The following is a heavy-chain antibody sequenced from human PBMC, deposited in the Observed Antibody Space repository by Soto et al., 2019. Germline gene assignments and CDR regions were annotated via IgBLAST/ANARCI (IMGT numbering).Heavy chain of an antibody. D-gene: IGHD1-26*01. Sequence: EVQLLESGGGLVQPGGSLRLSCAASGFTFSSYAMRWVRQASVKGLEWVSAISGSGGSTYYADSVKGRFTLSRDNSKNTLYLQMNSLRAEDTAVYFCTRRGSGSYYDDWGQGTLVTVSS. CDR3: TRRGSGSYYDD. CDR2: ISGSGGST. J-gene: IGHJ4*02. CDR1: GFTFSSYA. V-gene: IGHV3-23*01.